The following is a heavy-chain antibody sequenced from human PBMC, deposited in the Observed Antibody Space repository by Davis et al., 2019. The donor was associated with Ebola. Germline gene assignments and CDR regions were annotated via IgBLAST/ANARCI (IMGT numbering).Heavy chain of an antibody. CDR2: IYHSGST. V-gene: IGHV4-38-2*02. D-gene: IGHD1-26*01. CDR3: ASPSGSFDY. CDR1: GSSISNGYY. J-gene: IGHJ4*02. Sequence: MPSETLSLTCTVSGSSISNGYYWGWVRQPPGKGLEWIGTIYHSGSTYYNPSLKSRVTISIDTSENQFSLELSSVTAADTAVYYCASPSGSFDYWGQGTLVTVSS.